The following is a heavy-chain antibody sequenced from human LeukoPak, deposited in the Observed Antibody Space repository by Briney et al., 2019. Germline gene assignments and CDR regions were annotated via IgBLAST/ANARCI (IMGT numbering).Heavy chain of an antibody. V-gene: IGHV4-59*01. CDR2: IYYSGST. Sequence: SETLSLTCTVSGGSISSYYWSWIRQPPGKGLEWVGYIYYSGSTNYNPSLKSRVPISVDTSKYQFFLELSSVTAADTAVYYCARILEAYCSSTSCYRKTDYYYYMDVWGKGTTVTVSS. J-gene: IGHJ6*03. CDR1: GGSISSYY. D-gene: IGHD2-2*02. CDR3: ARILEAYCSSTSCYRKTDYYYYMDV.